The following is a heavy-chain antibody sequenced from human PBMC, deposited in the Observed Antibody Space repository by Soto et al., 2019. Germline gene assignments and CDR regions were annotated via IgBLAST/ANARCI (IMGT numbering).Heavy chain of an antibody. J-gene: IGHJ6*02. CDR1: GFTFSNAW. CDR2: IKSKTDGGTT. Sequence: GSLRLSCAASGFTFSNAWMNWVRQAPGKGLEWVGRIKSKTDGGTTDYAAPVKGRFTTSRDNAKNSLYLQMNSLRAEDTAVYYCARVGYRSSWWSNYYYGMDVWGQGTTVTSP. V-gene: IGHV3-15*07. D-gene: IGHD6-13*01. CDR3: ARVGYRSSWWSNYYYGMDV.